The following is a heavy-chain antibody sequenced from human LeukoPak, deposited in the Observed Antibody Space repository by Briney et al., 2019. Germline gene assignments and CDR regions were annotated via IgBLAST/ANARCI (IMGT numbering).Heavy chain of an antibody. D-gene: IGHD1-14*01. CDR1: GLTFSSHA. CDR2: ISGSGGYT. Sequence: GGSLRLSCGASGLTFSSHAMSWVRQAPGKGLEWVSAISGSGGYTYYADSVKGRFTISRDNSKNTLFLQMNDLTVEDTARYYCARRPGNWGQGILVTVSS. CDR3: ARRPGN. J-gene: IGHJ1*01. V-gene: IGHV3-23*01.